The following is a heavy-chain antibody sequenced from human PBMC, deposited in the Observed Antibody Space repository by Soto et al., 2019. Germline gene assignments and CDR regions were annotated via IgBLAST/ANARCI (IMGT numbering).Heavy chain of an antibody. Sequence: LRLSFAASGXTFRSFTMNWVRKAPGKGLEWVSTISSNSAYIYYTDALRGRFTISRDNAKNSLHLQMNSLRAEDTAVYYCTRDASRDSSARGWFDPWGPGTLVTVSS. CDR2: ISSNSAYI. CDR3: TRDASRDSSARGWFDP. CDR1: GXTFRSFT. V-gene: IGHV3-21*01. D-gene: IGHD6-13*01. J-gene: IGHJ5*02.